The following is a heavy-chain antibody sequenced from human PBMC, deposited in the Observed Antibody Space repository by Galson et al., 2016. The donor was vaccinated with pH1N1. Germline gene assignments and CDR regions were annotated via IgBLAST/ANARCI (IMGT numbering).Heavy chain of an antibody. CDR3: ARAMGGRSAY. CDR2: IKEDGSET. D-gene: IGHD1-26*01. Sequence: SLRLSCAASGFTLSNYWMHWVRQVPGKGLEWVANIKEDGSETYYVDSVRGRFTISRDNPKNSLYLQMSSLRDEDTALYYCARAMGGRSAYWGQGTLVTVSS. CDR1: GFTLSNYW. V-gene: IGHV3-7*01. J-gene: IGHJ4*02.